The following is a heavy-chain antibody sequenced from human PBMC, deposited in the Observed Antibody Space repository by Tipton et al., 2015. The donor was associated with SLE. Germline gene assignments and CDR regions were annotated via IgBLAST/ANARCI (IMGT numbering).Heavy chain of an antibody. CDR2: IIPILGVA. CDR1: GDTFTNYS. V-gene: IGHV1-69*04. D-gene: IGHD4-17*01. Sequence: QSGAEVKKPGSSVKVSCRASGDTFTNYSFSWVRQAPGQGLEWMGRIIPILGVANYPLKFQGKVTITADKSTSTVYMRLNSLRSEDTALYFCARQLRSYTFDIWGQGTMVTVSS. J-gene: IGHJ3*02. CDR3: ARQLRSYTFDI.